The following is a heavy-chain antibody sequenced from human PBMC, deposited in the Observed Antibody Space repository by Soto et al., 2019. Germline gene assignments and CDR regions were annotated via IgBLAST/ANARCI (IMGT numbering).Heavy chain of an antibody. V-gene: IGHV1-3*01. Sequence: QVQLVQSGAEVKKPGASVQVSCKASGYTFTSYALHWVRQARGERPVWMGWINAANGDTKYSKKFQGRVTITRDTYASTGYMELSRLRSEDTAVYYCGRAVVGATGEILYNAMDVWGQGTTVAVSS. CDR1: GYTFTSYA. D-gene: IGHD1-26*01. CDR3: GRAVVGATGEILYNAMDV. J-gene: IGHJ6*02. CDR2: INAANGDT.